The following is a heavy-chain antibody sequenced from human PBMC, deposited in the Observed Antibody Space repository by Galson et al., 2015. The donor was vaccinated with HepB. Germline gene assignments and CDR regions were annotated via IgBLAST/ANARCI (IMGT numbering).Heavy chain of an antibody. CDR1: GGTFSSYA. CDR2: IIPIFGTA. CDR3: ARVTVLEWLLTQNTKYYYYYGVDV. V-gene: IGHV1-69*13. Sequence: SVKVSCKASGGTFSSYAISWVRQAPGQGLEWMGGIIPIFGTANYAQKFQGRVTITADESTSTAYMELSSLRSEDTAVYYCARVTVLEWLLTQNTKYYYYYGVDVWGQGTTVTVSS. D-gene: IGHD3-3*01. J-gene: IGHJ6*02.